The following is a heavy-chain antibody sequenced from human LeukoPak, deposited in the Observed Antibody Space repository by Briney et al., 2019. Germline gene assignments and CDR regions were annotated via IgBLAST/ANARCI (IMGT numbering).Heavy chain of an antibody. D-gene: IGHD3-22*01. V-gene: IGHV4-39*07. CDR3: ARLESGDDSISALTRHAFDI. Sequence: PSETLSLTCSVSGGSITKNGYYWGWIRQSPETGLEWIGSMHYSGSTYYNPSLNSRVTISVDTSKNQFSLKLSSVTAADTAVYYCARLESGDDSISALTRHAFDIWGQGTMVTVSS. J-gene: IGHJ3*02. CDR2: MHYSGST. CDR1: GGSITKNGYY.